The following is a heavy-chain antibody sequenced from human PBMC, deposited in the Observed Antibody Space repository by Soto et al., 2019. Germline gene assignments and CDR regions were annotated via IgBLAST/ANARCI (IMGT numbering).Heavy chain of an antibody. Sequence: PGGSLRLSCAASGFTFSIYAMSWVRQAPGKGLEWVSAISGSGGSTYYADSVKVRFTISRDNSKNTLYLQMNSLRAEDTAVYYCAKGRFLYWPPANYMDVWGKGTTVTVSS. J-gene: IGHJ6*03. V-gene: IGHV3-23*01. D-gene: IGHD2-8*02. CDR2: ISGSGGST. CDR3: AKGRFLYWPPANYMDV. CDR1: GFTFSIYA.